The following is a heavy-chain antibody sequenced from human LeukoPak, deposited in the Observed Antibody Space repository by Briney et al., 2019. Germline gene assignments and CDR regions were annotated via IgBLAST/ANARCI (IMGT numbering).Heavy chain of an antibody. Sequence: ASVKVSCKASGYTFTSYDINWVRQATGQGLEWMGWMNPNSGNTGYAQKFQGRVTMTRNTSISTAYMELSSLRSEDTAVYYCARVLSRMITFGGVIASRYWGQGTLVTVSS. CDR1: GYTFTSYD. J-gene: IGHJ4*02. V-gene: IGHV1-8*01. D-gene: IGHD3-16*02. CDR3: ARVLSRMITFGGVIASRY. CDR2: MNPNSGNT.